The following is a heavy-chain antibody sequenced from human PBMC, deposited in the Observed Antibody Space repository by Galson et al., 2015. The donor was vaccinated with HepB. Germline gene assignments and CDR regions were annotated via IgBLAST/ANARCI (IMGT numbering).Heavy chain of an antibody. CDR1: GFTFSSAW. CDR3: TTDPINYYYYYGMDV. CDR2: IKSKTDGGTT. Sequence: SLRLSCAASGFTFSSAWMNWVRQAPGKGLEWVGRIKSKTDGGTTDYAAPVKGRFTISGDDSKNTLYLQMNSLKTEDTAVYYCTTDPINYYYYYGMDVWGQGTTVTVSS. V-gene: IGHV3-15*07. J-gene: IGHJ6*02.